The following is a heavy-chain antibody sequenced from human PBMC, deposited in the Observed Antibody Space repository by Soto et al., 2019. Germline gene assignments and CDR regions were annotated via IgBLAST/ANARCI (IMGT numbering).Heavy chain of an antibody. Sequence: GVSAELCSEASRDSNTSSCRSWARQSPKQGLEWMGWISAYNGNTNYAQKLQGRVTMTTDTSTSTAYMELGSLRSDDTAVYYCARDENRLTIFGAPPCWGNRTLVTVIS. CDR1: RDSNTSSC. CDR3: ARDENRLTIFGAPPC. V-gene: IGHV1-18*01. J-gene: IGHJ1*01. D-gene: IGHD3-3*01. CDR2: ISAYNGNT.